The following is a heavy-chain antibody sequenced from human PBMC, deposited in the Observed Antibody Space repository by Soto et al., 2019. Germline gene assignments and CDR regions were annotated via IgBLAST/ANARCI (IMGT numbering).Heavy chain of an antibody. J-gene: IGHJ6*02. CDR3: ARVWVGTTFAYYYGMDV. Sequence: ASVKVSCNASGYSFTSYGINWVRQAPGQGLEWMGWISAYNGNTNYAQKLQGRVTMTTDTSTSTAYMELRSLRSDDTAVYYCARVWVGTTFAYYYGMDVWGQGTTVTVSS. CDR1: GYSFTSYG. V-gene: IGHV1-18*01. CDR2: ISAYNGNT. D-gene: IGHD1-26*01.